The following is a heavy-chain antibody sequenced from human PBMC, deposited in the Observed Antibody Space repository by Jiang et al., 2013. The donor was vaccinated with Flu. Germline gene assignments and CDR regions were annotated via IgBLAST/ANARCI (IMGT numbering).Heavy chain of an antibody. CDR1: GGSVSSTSCY. CDR3: ARQPIVVANNADWFDP. Sequence: GPGLVKPSETLSLTCTVSGGSVSSTSCYWAWVRQPPGKGLEWIGIIYYTGSTYYNPSLKSRVTLSVDTSKNQFSLILSSVTAADTAVYYCARQPIVVANNADWFDPWGQGTLVTVSS. CDR2: IYYTGST. V-gene: IGHV4-39*01. D-gene: IGHD6-19*01. J-gene: IGHJ5*02.